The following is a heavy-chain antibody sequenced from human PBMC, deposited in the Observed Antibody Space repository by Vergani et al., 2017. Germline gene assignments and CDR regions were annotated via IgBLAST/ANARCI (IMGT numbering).Heavy chain of an antibody. CDR2: IYSGGST. D-gene: IGHD2-15*01. J-gene: IGHJ4*02. V-gene: IGHV3-53*02. CDR3: AKLRGDIVVVVAATFDY. Sequence: EVQLVETGGGLIQPGGSLRLSCAASGFTVSSNYMRWVRQAPGKGLEWVSVIYSGGSTYYADSVKGRFTISRDNSKNTLYLQMNSLRAEDTAVYYCAKLRGDIVVVVAATFDYWGQGTLVTVSS. CDR1: GFTVSSNY.